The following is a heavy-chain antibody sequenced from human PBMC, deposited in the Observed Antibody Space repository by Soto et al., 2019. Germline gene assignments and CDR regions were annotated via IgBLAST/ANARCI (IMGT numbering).Heavy chain of an antibody. CDR2: ISSSGSTI. CDR1: GFTFSDYY. D-gene: IGHD2-2*01. CDR3: ARDGEDSVVVPAGNWFDP. V-gene: IGHV3-11*01. J-gene: IGHJ5*02. Sequence: QVQLVESGGGLVKPGGSLRLSCAASGFTFSDYYMSWIRQAPGKGLEWVSYISSSGSTIYYADSVKGRFTISRDNAKNSRYLQMNSLRAEDTAVYYCARDGEDSVVVPAGNWFDPWGQGTLVTVSS.